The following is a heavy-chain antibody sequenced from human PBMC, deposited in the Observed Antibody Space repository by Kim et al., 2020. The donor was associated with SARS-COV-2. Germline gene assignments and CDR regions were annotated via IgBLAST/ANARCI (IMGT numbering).Heavy chain of an antibody. CDR2: ITGSGAYT. D-gene: IGHD3-16*01. CDR1: GFTFSTYV. CDR3: AKDAVGSLHDFFDV. V-gene: IGHV3-23*01. J-gene: IGHJ3*01. Sequence: GGSLRLSCAASGFTFSTYVMSWVRQAPGKGLEWVSAITGSGAYTYYADSVKGRFTISRDNSKNTLYLHMNGLRAEETAVYYCAKDAVGSLHDFFDVWGQGTMVAVS.